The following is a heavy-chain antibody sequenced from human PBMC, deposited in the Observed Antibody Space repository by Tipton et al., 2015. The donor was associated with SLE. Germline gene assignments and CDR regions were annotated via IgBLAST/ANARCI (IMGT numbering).Heavy chain of an antibody. D-gene: IGHD1-26*01. Sequence: LRLSCAVSGGSFTMYYWSWIRQSPGKGLEWIGEINHSGSTYYNPSLKSRVTIPVDTSKNQFSLKLNSVTAADTAVYYCARDWEGRWELHLGIWVYWGQGTLVTVSS. J-gene: IGHJ4*02. CDR2: INHSGST. CDR3: ARDWEGRWELHLGIWVY. CDR1: GGSFTMYY. V-gene: IGHV4-34*09.